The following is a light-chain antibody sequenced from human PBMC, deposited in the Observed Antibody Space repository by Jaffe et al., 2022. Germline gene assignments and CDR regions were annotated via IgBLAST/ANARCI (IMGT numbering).Light chain of an antibody. Sequence: EIVMTQSPATLSVSLGERATLSCRASQSVSSNLAWYQQKPGQPPKLLIFRASTRATGIPPRFSGTGSGTEFTLTISSLQSDDFAIYYCQQYTDWPPYTFGQGTKLEIK. V-gene: IGKV3-15*01. CDR1: QSVSSN. CDR3: QQYTDWPPYT. J-gene: IGKJ2*01. CDR2: RAS.